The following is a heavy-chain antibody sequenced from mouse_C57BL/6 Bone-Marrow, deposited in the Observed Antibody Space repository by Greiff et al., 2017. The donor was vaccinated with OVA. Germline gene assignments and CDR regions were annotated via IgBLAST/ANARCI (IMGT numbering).Heavy chain of an antibody. CDR2: IDPEDGEN. V-gene: IGHV14-2*01. Sequence: VQLKESGAELVKPGASVKLSCTASGFNIKDYYMHWVKQRTEQGLEWIGRIDPEDGENKYAPKFQGKATITAAPSSNTAYLQLSSLTSEDTAVYYCARGRLLRYFDYWGQGTTLTVSS. D-gene: IGHD1-1*01. CDR3: ARGRLLRYFDY. J-gene: IGHJ2*01. CDR1: GFNIKDYY.